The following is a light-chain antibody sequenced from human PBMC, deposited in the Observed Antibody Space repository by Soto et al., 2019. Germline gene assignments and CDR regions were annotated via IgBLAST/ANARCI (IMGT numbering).Light chain of an antibody. CDR1: SSDVGGYNY. V-gene: IGLV2-14*01. CDR2: EVS. Sequence: QSVLTQPASVSGSPGQSITISCTGTSSDVGGYNYVSWYQQHPGKAPKLMIYEVSNRPSGVSNRFSGSKSDNTASLTISGLQAEDEPDYYCSSYTSFSTYVFGTGTKVTVL. J-gene: IGLJ1*01. CDR3: SSYTSFSTYV.